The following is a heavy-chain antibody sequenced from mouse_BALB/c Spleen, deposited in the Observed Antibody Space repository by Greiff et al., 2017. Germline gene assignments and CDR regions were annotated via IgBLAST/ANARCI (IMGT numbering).Heavy chain of an antibody. Sequence: QVQLQQSGPGLVAPSQSLSITCTVSGFSLSSYGVHWVRQPPGQGLEWLGVIWAGGNTNYNSTLMSRLSISKDIFKSQVFLNMNSLQTDDTAMYYCARDLTGTFAYWGQGTLVTVSA. CDR2: IWAGGNT. V-gene: IGHV2-9*02. CDR1: GFSLSSYG. D-gene: IGHD4-1*01. CDR3: ARDLTGTFAY. J-gene: IGHJ3*01.